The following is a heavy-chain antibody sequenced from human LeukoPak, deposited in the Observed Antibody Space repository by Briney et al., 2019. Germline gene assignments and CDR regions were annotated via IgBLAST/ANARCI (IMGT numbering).Heavy chain of an antibody. V-gene: IGHV4-59*01. J-gene: IGHJ6*02. CDR3: ARVPYYDILTGYPYYGMDV. CDR1: GGSISSYY. CDR2: IYYSGST. Sequence: PSETLSLTCTVSGGSISSYYWSWIPQPPGKGLEWIGYIYYSGSTNYNPSLKSRVTISVDTSKNQFSLKLSSVTAADTAVYYCARVPYYDILTGYPYYGMDVWGQGTTVTVSS. D-gene: IGHD3-9*01.